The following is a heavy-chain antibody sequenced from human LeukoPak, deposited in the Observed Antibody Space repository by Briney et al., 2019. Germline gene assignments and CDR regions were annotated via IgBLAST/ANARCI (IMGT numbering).Heavy chain of an antibody. CDR1: GYTFTSYG. V-gene: IGHV1-18*01. Sequence: ASVKVSCKASGYTFTSYGISWVRQAPGQGLEWMGWISAYNGNTNYAQKLQGRVTMTTDTSTSTAYMELSSLRSEDTAVYYCATDLRSDSSGYYFSYYFDYRGQGTLVTVSS. J-gene: IGHJ4*02. D-gene: IGHD3-22*01. CDR2: ISAYNGNT. CDR3: ATDLRSDSSGYYFSYYFDY.